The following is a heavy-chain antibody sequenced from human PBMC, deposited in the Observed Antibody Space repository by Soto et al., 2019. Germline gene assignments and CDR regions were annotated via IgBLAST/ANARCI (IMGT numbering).Heavy chain of an antibody. V-gene: IGHV3-9*01. CDR3: TKGASTSCFSAFDL. CDR2: ISWNSGNI. J-gene: IGHJ3*01. Sequence: EVQLVESGGGVVQPGRSLRLSCTASGFTFDDYAMNWVRQAPGKGLEWVSSISWNSGNIVYADSVRGRFTISRDNAKTSLNLQMNSVRAEDTALSYCTKGASTSCFSAFDLWGQGTMVTVSS. D-gene: IGHD2-2*01. CDR1: GFTFDDYA.